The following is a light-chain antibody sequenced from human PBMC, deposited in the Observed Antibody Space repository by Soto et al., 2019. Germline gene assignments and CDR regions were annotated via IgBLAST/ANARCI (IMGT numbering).Light chain of an antibody. CDR2: GAS. CDR1: QSVSSSY. V-gene: IGKV3-20*01. Sequence: EIVLTQSPGTLSLSPGERATLSCRASQSVSSSYLAWYQQKPGQAPRLLIYGASSRATGIPDRFSGSGSGTDFTLTISRLEPEDFAVYYCQQYGSSGTWTFGQGTKVEI. J-gene: IGKJ1*01. CDR3: QQYGSSGTWT.